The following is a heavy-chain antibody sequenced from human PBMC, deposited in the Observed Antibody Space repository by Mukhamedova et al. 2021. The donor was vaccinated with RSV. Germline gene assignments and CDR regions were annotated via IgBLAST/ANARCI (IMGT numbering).Heavy chain of an antibody. CDR3: ARGGLKGQLAPYNWFDP. D-gene: IGHD6-6*01. Sequence: PGQGLEWMGGIIPIFGTANYAQKFQGRVTITADESTSTAYMELSSLRSEDTAVYYCARGGLKGQLAPYNWFDPWGQ. CDR2: IIPIFGTA. J-gene: IGHJ5*02. V-gene: IGHV1-69*01.